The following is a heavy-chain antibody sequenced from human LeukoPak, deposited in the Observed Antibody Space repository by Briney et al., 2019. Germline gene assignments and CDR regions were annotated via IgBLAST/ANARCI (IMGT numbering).Heavy chain of an antibody. Sequence: SQTLSLTCAISGDSVSSNNAAWNWVRQSPSRGLGWLGRTYYRSKWFHDYAVSVKSRIIINPDTSKNQFSLHLSSVTPEDTAVYYCTRQIDQSYHGLDVWGQGTAVTVSS. CDR1: GDSVSSNNAA. D-gene: IGHD5-18*01. CDR3: TRQIDQSYHGLDV. J-gene: IGHJ6*02. CDR2: TYYRSKWFH. V-gene: IGHV6-1*01.